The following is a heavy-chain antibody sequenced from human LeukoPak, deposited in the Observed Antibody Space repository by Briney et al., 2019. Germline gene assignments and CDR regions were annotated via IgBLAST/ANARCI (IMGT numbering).Heavy chain of an antibody. J-gene: IGHJ4*02. V-gene: IGHV3-21*01. CDR2: TSSSSSYI. D-gene: IGHD1-26*01. CDR3: ARSSGNYGYVFDY. CDR1: RFTLSSYS. Sequence: GGSLRLSCAASRFTLSSYSMNWVRQAPGKGLEWVSSTSSSSSYIYYADSLKGRFTISRDNAKNSLYLQMNSLRAEDTAVYYCARSSGNYGYVFDYWGQGTLVTVSS.